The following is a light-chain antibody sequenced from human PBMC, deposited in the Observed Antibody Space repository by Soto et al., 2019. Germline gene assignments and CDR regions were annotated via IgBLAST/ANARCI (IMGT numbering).Light chain of an antibody. CDR3: QHYGSSRGT. V-gene: IGKV3-20*01. CDR1: QSVSSSY. J-gene: IGKJ1*01. Sequence: EIVLTQSPGTVSLSPGERATLSFSSSQSVSSSYLAWYQQQPGQAPRLLIYGASSRATGIPDRFSGSGSATDFTLTISRLEPEDFAVYYCQHYGSSRGTFGQGTKVDI. CDR2: GAS.